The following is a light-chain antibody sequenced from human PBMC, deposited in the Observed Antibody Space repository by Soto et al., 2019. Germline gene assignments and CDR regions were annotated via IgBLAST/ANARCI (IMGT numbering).Light chain of an antibody. V-gene: IGKV3-15*01. CDR2: GAS. Sequence: IVMTQSPATLSVSPGERATLSCRASQSVSSSLAWYQQKPGQAPRLLIYGASTRATGIPARFSGSGSGTEFTLTISSLEPEDFAVYYCQQRSNWSWVTFGQGTRLEIK. CDR1: QSVSSS. J-gene: IGKJ5*01. CDR3: QQRSNWSWVT.